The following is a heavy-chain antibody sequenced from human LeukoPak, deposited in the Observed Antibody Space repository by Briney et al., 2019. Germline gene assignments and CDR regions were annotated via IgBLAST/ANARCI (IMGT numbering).Heavy chain of an antibody. V-gene: IGHV3-30-3*01. Sequence: PGGSLRLSCAASGFTFSSYAMHWVRQAPGKGLEWVTVLSYDGNRYYYADSVRGRFTISRDNSKSTLYLQMNSLRAEDTALYYCARGDITVAGIRSNYFFTMDVWGQGTTVTVSS. J-gene: IGHJ6*02. CDR3: ARGDITVAGIRSNYFFTMDV. CDR2: LSYDGNRY. D-gene: IGHD6-19*01. CDR1: GFTFSSYA.